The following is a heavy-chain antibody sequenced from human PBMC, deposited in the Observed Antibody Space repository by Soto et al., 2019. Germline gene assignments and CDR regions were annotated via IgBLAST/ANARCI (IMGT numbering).Heavy chain of an antibody. D-gene: IGHD2-2*02. V-gene: IGHV4-61*01. CDR2: IYYSGST. CDR1: GGSVSSGSYY. Sequence: PSETLSLTCTVSGGSVSSGSYYWSWIRQPQGKGLVWIGYIYYSGSTNYNPSLKSRVTISVDTSKNQFSLKLSSVTAADTAVYYCASSLVPAAILWAPPSHGMDVWGQGTTVTVSS. CDR3: ASSLVPAAILWAPPSHGMDV. J-gene: IGHJ6*02.